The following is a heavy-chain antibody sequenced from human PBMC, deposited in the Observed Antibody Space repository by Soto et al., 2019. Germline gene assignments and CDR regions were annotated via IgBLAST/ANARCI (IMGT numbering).Heavy chain of an antibody. J-gene: IGHJ6*02. D-gene: IGHD6-13*01. CDR3: ARRVVNIAAPGAYGMDV. V-gene: IGHV5-10-1*01. Sequence: GESLKISCKGSGYSFTSYWISWVRQMPGKGLEWMGRIDPSDSYTNYSPSFQGHVTISADKSISTAYLQWSSLKASDTAMYYCARRVVNIAAPGAYGMDVWGQGTTVTVSS. CDR2: IDPSDSYT. CDR1: GYSFTSYW.